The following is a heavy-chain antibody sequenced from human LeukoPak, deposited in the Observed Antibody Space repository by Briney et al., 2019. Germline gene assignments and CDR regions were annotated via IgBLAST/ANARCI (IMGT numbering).Heavy chain of an antibody. V-gene: IGHV1-69*04. CDR2: IIPILGIA. CDR3: AREWLADAFDI. J-gene: IGHJ3*02. Sequence: GASVKVSCKASGGTFSSYAISWVRQTPGQGLEWMGRIIPILGIANYAQKFQGRVTITADKSTSTAYMELSGLRPEDTAVYYCAREWLADAFDIWGQGTMVTVSS. CDR1: GGTFSSYA. D-gene: IGHD3-22*01.